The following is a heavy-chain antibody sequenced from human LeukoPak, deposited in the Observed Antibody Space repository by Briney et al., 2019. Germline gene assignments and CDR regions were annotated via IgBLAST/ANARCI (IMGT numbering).Heavy chain of an antibody. CDR3: ARQGSGYSSGYYFDY. CDR1: GYSFTSYW. Sequence: GESLKISWKGSGYSFTSYWIGWVRQMPGRGLEWMGIIYPGDSDNRSSPSFQAQVTISAEKSISTAYLQWSSLKASDTAMYYCARQGSGYSSGYYFDYWGQGTLVTVSS. V-gene: IGHV5-51*01. J-gene: IGHJ4*02. CDR2: IYPGDSDN. D-gene: IGHD6-19*01.